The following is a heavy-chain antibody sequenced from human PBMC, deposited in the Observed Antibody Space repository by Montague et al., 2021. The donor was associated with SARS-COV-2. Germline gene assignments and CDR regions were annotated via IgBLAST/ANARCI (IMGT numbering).Heavy chain of an antibody. CDR2: IYYSGTT. J-gene: IGHJ3*02. Sequence: SETLSLTCTVSGGSITRNYYWCWIRQPPGKGLEWVGNIYYSGTTFINPSLESRVTISIDASKNQFSLNLTSVTAAATAVYYCARPLVRGVPKAFDIWGQGALVIVSS. D-gene: IGHD3-10*01. V-gene: IGHV4-39*01. CDR3: ARPLVRGVPKAFDI. CDR1: GGSITRNYY.